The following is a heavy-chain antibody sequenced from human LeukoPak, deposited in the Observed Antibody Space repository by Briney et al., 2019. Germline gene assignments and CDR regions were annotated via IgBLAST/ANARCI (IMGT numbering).Heavy chain of an antibody. D-gene: IGHD6-19*01. V-gene: IGHV4-59*01. Sequence: SETLSLTCTVSGGSISSYYWSWIRQPPGKGLEWIGYIYYSGSTNYNPSLKSQVTISIDTSKNQSSLKLSSVTAADTAVYYCARGIGWLPDYWGQGTLVSVSS. J-gene: IGHJ4*02. CDR2: IYYSGST. CDR1: GGSISSYY. CDR3: ARGIGWLPDY.